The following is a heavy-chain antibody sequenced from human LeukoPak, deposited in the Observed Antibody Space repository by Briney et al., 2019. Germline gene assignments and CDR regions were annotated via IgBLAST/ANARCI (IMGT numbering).Heavy chain of an antibody. CDR1: GFTFSSYW. CDR2: INSDGSST. D-gene: IGHD1-26*01. V-gene: IGHV3-74*01. CDR3: ARGKWELPWNY. Sequence: PGGSLRLSCAASGFTFSSYWMHWVRQAPGKGLVWVSRINSDGSSTSYADSVKGRFTISRDNAKNTLYLQMNSLRAVDTAVYYCARGKWELPWNYWGQGTLVTVSS. J-gene: IGHJ4*02.